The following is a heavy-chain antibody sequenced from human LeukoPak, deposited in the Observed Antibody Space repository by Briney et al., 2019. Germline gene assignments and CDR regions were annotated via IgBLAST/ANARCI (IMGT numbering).Heavy chain of an antibody. J-gene: IGHJ3*02. CDR1: GFTVSNNY. Sequence: GGSLRLSCAASGFTVSNNYMNWVRQAPGKGLEWVSLIYSGGSTYYADSVKGRFTISRDNSKNTLYLQMNSLRAEDTAVYYCAKSIGKAVGAFDIWGQGTMVTVSS. D-gene: IGHD6-19*01. V-gene: IGHV3-53*01. CDR3: AKSIGKAVGAFDI. CDR2: IYSGGST.